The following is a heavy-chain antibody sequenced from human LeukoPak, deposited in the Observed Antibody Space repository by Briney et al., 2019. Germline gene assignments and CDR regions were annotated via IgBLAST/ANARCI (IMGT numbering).Heavy chain of an antibody. V-gene: IGHV4-39*07. CDR3: ARDSLRFLEWLSNRGYFDY. D-gene: IGHD3-3*01. Sequence: ASETLSLTCTVSGGSISSSSYYWGWIRQPPGKGLEWIGSIYYSGSTYYNPSLKSRVTISVDTSKNQFSLKLSSVTAADTAVYYCARDSLRFLEWLSNRGYFDYWGQGTLVTVSS. CDR2: IYYSGST. J-gene: IGHJ4*02. CDR1: GGSISSSSYY.